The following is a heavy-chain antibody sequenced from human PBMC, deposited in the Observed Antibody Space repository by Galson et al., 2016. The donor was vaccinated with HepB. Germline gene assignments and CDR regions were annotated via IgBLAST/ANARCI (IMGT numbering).Heavy chain of an antibody. D-gene: IGHD1-14*01. CDR2: IKPSGGDT. J-gene: IGHJ4*02. CDR3: ARELDHSCYFDY. V-gene: IGHV1-46*02. CDR1: GYTFNTYN. Sequence: SVKVSCKASGYTFNTYNMHWVRQAPGQGLEWMGIIKPSGGDTFYVHKFQDRITMTRDTSKSTVYMEMISLRSEDTAVYYCARELDHSCYFDYWGQGTLLTVSS.